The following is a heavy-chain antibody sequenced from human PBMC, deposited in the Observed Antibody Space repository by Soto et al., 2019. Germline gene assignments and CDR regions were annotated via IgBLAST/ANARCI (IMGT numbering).Heavy chain of an antibody. CDR1: DESGFSNWW. V-gene: IGHV4-59*02. CDR3: AAAPRY. J-gene: IGHJ4*02. CDR2: IYDSGST. D-gene: IGHD2-15*01. Sequence: SDTCAVSDESGFSNWWWGWVHQSPGKGLEWIGYIYDSGSTNYNPSLKSRVTISVDTSKNQFSLRLTSVTAADTAVYYCAAAPRYWGQGTLVTVSS.